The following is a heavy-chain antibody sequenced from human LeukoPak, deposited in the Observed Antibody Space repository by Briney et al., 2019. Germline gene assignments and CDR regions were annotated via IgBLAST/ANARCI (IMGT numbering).Heavy chain of an antibody. D-gene: IGHD3-10*01. V-gene: IGHV1-18*04. CDR1: GYSFTRYG. Sequence: GASVKVSRKASGYSFTRYGFNWVRQAPGQGLEWMGWINAYSGNTKYAQKVQARVTMTTDTSTSTAYMELRSLRSDDTAVYYCTREGANYGVTGDVWGQGTTVIVSS. CDR2: INAYSGNT. J-gene: IGHJ6*02. CDR3: TREGANYGVTGDV.